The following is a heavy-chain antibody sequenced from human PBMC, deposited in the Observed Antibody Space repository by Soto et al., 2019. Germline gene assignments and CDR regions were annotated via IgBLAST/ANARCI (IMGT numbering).Heavy chain of an antibody. D-gene: IGHD3-10*01. CDR3: AKDLSFHRGGRFDP. Sequence: GGSLRLSCAASGFTFSSYAMSWVRQAPGKGLEWVSAISGSGGSTYYADSVKGRFTISRDNPKNTLYLQMNSLRAEDTAVYYCAKDLSFHRGGRFDPWGQGTLVTVSS. J-gene: IGHJ5*02. V-gene: IGHV3-23*01. CDR1: GFTFSSYA. CDR2: ISGSGGST.